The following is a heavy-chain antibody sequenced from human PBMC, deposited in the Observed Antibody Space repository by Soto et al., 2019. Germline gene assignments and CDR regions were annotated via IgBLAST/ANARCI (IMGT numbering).Heavy chain of an antibody. CDR2: IGGSGDST. CDR1: GFTFRTYV. CDR3: AKGSSASRPYYFDY. D-gene: IGHD3-22*01. Sequence: EVQVLESGGGLVQPGGSLRLSCAASGFTFRTYVMSWVRQAPGKGLEWVSAIGGSGDSTYYADSVKGRFTISRDNSKNKLYLQMNSLRADDTAVYYCAKGSSASRPYYFDYWGQGTLVTVSS. V-gene: IGHV3-23*01. J-gene: IGHJ4*02.